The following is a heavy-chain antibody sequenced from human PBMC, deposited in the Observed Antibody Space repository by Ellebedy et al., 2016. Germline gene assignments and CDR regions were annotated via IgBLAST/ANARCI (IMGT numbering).Heavy chain of an antibody. D-gene: IGHD3-10*01. CDR3: ARHGDMVRGVIPYYYYGMDV. CDR2: IIPILGIA. CDR1: GGTFSSYA. V-gene: IGHV1-69*04. Sequence: SVKVSCXASGGTFSSYAISWERQAPGQGLEWMGRIIPILGIANYAQKFQGRVTITADKSTSTAYMELSSLRSEDTAVYYCARHGDMVRGVIPYYYYGMDVWGQGTTVTVSS. J-gene: IGHJ6*02.